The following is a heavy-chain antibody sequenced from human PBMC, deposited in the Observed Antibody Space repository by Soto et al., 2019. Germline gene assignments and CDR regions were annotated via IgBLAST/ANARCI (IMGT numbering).Heavy chain of an antibody. CDR1: GYTFTNYD. J-gene: IGHJ5*02. CDR2: LIPGSGDT. CDR3: ARMASFGTLNWFDP. Sequence: QVQLVQSGAEIRKPGASVRVSCKASGYTFTNYDVNWVRQVPGQGLEWMGWLIPGSGDTGYAQKFQGRVTMTRNTSIGTAYMELSSLRSGDTAIYYCARMASFGTLNWFDPWGQGTLVTVSS. D-gene: IGHD3-16*01. V-gene: IGHV1-8*01.